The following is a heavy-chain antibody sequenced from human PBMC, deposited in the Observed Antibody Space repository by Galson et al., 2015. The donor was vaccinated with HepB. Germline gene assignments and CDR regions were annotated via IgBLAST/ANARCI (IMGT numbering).Heavy chain of an antibody. V-gene: IGHV3-23*01. Sequence: SLRLSCAASGFTFSRNAMSWVRQAPGKGLEWVSCIASTGDTTYYADSVKGRFTISRDNHKNTLYLQMNGLRAEDTALYHCTRDSDDSSGWYGFDDWGQGTPVTVSS. CDR3: TRDSDDSSGWYGFDD. J-gene: IGHJ4*02. D-gene: IGHD6-19*01. CDR1: GFTFSRNA. CDR2: IASTGDTT.